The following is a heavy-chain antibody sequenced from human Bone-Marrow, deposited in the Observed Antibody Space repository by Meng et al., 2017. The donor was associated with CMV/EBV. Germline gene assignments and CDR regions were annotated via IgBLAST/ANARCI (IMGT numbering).Heavy chain of an antibody. CDR1: GGSVSSGSYF. Sequence: GSGGSVSSGSYFWTWIRQPPGKGLEWIGYISYSGSTNYNPSLKSRVTISVDTSKNQFSLYLRSVTAADTAVYYCARARGITGTTTEYWGQGTLVTVSS. D-gene: IGHD1-20*01. CDR3: ARARGITGTTTEY. J-gene: IGHJ4*02. V-gene: IGHV4-61*01. CDR2: ISYSGST.